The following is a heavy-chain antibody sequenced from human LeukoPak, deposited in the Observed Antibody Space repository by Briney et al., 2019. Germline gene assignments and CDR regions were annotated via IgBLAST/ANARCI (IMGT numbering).Heavy chain of an antibody. CDR3: AREGITRFDY. J-gene: IGHJ4*02. CDR2: IYHSGST. Sequence: SETLSLTCTVSGYSISSGYYWGWIRQPPGKGLEWIGSIYHSGSTYYNPSLKSRVTISVDTSKNQFSLKLSSVTAADTAVYYCAREGITRFDYWGQGTLVTVSS. D-gene: IGHD3-10*01. V-gene: IGHV4-38-2*02. CDR1: GYSISSGYY.